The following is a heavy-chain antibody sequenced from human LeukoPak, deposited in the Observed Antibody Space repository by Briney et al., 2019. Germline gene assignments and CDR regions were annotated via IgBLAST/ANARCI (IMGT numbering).Heavy chain of an antibody. Sequence: GGSLRLSCAVSGSTLSIYWVHWVRQAPGKGLEWVGNIKQDGSVKYYGDSVKGRFTFSIDKAKNSFYLQMDSLRAEDTALYYCVRNFDYWGQGTPVTVSS. CDR2: IKQDGSVK. CDR3: VRNFDY. J-gene: IGHJ4*02. V-gene: IGHV3-7*01. CDR1: GSTLSIYW.